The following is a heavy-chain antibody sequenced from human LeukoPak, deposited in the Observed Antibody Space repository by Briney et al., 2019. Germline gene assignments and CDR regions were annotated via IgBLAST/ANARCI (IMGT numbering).Heavy chain of an antibody. CDR2: ISGSGGST. Sequence: GGSLRLSCAASGFTFSSYAMSWVRQAPGKGLEWVSAISGSGGSTYYADSVKGRFTISRDNSQNTPYLQMNSLRAEDTAVYYCAKDGEQGIITMIRTGPIWGQGTMVTVSS. CDR1: GFTFSSYA. J-gene: IGHJ3*02. V-gene: IGHV3-23*01. D-gene: IGHD3-22*01. CDR3: AKDGEQGIITMIRTGPI.